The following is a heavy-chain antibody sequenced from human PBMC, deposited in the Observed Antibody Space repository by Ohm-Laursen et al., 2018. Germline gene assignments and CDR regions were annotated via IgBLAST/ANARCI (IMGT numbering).Heavy chain of an antibody. CDR1: GFTFTTYG. CDR2: ISYDGGNK. CDR3: ARDDSERLYYNYGLDV. J-gene: IGHJ6*02. D-gene: IGHD1-1*01. V-gene: IGHV3-30*03. Sequence: SLRLSCAASGFTFTTYGFHWVRQAPGKALEWVALISYDGGNKYYADFVRGRFTISRDQSKNTMFLQMSNLSFDDTAIYYCARDDSERLYYNYGLDVWGQGTTVTVSS.